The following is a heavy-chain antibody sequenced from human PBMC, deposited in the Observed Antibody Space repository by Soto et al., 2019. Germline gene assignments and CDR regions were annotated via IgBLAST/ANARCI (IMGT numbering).Heavy chain of an antibody. CDR3: ARTYYYGSGSYP. CDR1: GGSISSGDYY. Sequence: SETLSLTCTVFGGSISSGDYYWSWIRQPPGKGLEWIGYIYYSGSTYYNPSLKSRVTISVDTSKNQFSLKLSSVTAADTAVYYCARTYYYGSGSYPWGQGTLVTVSS. V-gene: IGHV4-30-4*01. D-gene: IGHD3-10*01. J-gene: IGHJ5*02. CDR2: IYYSGST.